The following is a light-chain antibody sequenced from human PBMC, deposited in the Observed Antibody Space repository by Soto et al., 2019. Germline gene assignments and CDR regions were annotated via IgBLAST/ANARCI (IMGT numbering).Light chain of an antibody. J-gene: IGLJ2*01. CDR1: SSDVGGYDY. CDR2: DVN. Sequence: QSALTQPASVSWSPGQSITISCTGTSSDVGGYDYVSWYQQHPGKAPRLMVYDVNNRPSGVSSRFSGSKSGNTASLTISGLQAEDEADYYCNSYSTSSTPLVFGGGTKLTVL. CDR3: NSYSTSSTPLV. V-gene: IGLV2-14*03.